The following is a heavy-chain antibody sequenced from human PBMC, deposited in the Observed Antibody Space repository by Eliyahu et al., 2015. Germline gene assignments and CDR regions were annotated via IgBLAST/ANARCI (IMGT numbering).Heavy chain of an antibody. J-gene: IGHJ3*01. CDR1: XFTFXEYA. V-gene: IGHV3-23*01. Sequence: EVQLLESGGGLVQPGGSLRLPXAXSXFTFXEYAMSWVRLAPGKGLEWVSSIRGSGERTYYAHSVRGRFAISRDNSKNTLFLQVNSLRVDDTAVYYCARGTRMWVGNDAFDVWGQGIMVTASS. D-gene: IGHD1-26*01. CDR3: ARGTRMWVGNDAFDV. CDR2: IRGSGERT.